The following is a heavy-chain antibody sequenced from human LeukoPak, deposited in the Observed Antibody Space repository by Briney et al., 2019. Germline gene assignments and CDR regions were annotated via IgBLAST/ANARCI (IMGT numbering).Heavy chain of an antibody. J-gene: IGHJ5*02. Sequence: GGSLRLSCEASGFSLTSMDWVRQAPGQGLEWVANIKQGGREEKYVSSVKGRFAISRDDAKSTLYLQMDSLSGEDTAVYYCARDNGGWFDTWGRGTLVTVSS. CDR1: GFSLTS. D-gene: IGHD3-10*01. CDR2: IKQGGREE. CDR3: ARDNGGWFDT. V-gene: IGHV3-7*03.